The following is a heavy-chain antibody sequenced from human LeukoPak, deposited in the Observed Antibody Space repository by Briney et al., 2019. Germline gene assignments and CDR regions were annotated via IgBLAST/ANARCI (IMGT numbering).Heavy chain of an antibody. CDR3: AKGGVESGLVFDY. CDR1: GFTFSSYG. V-gene: IGHV3-30*18. Sequence: PGGSLRLSCAASGFTFSSYGMHWVRQAPGKGLEWVAVISYDGSNKYYADSVKGRFTISRDNSKNTLYLQMNSRRAEDTAVYYCAKGGVESGLVFDYWGQGTLVNVSS. D-gene: IGHD5-12*01. CDR2: ISYDGSNK. J-gene: IGHJ4*02.